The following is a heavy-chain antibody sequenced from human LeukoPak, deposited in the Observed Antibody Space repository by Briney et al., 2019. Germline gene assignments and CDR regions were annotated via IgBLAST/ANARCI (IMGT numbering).Heavy chain of an antibody. CDR2: INSDGSST. Sequence: GGSLRLSCAASGFTFKTYWMHWVRQAPGKGLVWVSRINSDGSSTTYAGSVQGRFTISRDNAKNTLFLQMNSLRADDTAVYYCSSALGGQGGHWGQGTLVTVSS. J-gene: IGHJ4*02. CDR1: GFTFKTYW. D-gene: IGHD1-26*01. CDR3: SSALGGQGGH. V-gene: IGHV3-74*03.